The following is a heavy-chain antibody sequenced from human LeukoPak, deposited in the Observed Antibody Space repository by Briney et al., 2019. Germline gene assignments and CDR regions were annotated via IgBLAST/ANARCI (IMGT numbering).Heavy chain of an antibody. Sequence: GASVKVSCKASGYTFTSYGISWVRQAPGQGLEWMGWISAYSGKTNYAQKLQGRVTMTTDTSTSTAYMELRSLRSDDTAVYYCARAPKGGYSGYVVYWGQGTLVAVSS. J-gene: IGHJ4*02. CDR2: ISAYSGKT. CDR3: ARAPKGGYSGYVVY. CDR1: GYTFTSYG. D-gene: IGHD5-12*01. V-gene: IGHV1-18*01.